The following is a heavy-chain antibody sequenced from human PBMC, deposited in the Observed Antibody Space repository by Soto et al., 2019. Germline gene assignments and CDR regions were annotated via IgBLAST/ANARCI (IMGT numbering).Heavy chain of an antibody. J-gene: IGHJ3*02. D-gene: IGHD1-7*01. V-gene: IGHV3-74*03. Sequence: LRLSCAASGFTFSTHLMHWVRQAPGKGLVWVARINSDGSSTTYADSVKGRFTISRDNAENTLYLQMNSLRVEDTAVYYCARGLRYNWNYGAFDIWGQGTLVTVSS. CDR3: ARGLRYNWNYGAFDI. CDR2: INSDGSST. CDR1: GFTFSTHL.